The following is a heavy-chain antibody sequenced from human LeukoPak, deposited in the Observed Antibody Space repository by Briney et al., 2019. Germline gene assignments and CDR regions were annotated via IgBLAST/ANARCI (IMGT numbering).Heavy chain of an antibody. CDR1: GGSISSYY. J-gene: IGHJ5*02. CDR2: INHSGST. CDR3: ARDLDRRYYYGSGTRFDP. Sequence: SETLSLTCTVSGGSISSYYWSWIRQPPGKGLEWIGEINHSGSTNYNPSLKSRVTISVDTSKNQFSLKLSSVTAADTAVYYCARDLDRRYYYGSGTRFDPRGQGTLVTVSS. V-gene: IGHV4-34*01. D-gene: IGHD3-10*01.